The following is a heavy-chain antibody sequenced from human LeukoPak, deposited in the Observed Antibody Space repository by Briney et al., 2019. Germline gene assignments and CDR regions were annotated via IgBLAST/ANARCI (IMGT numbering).Heavy chain of an antibody. D-gene: IGHD4-23*01. CDR2: INWNSDSI. J-gene: IGHJ4*02. V-gene: IGHV3-9*01. CDR1: GFTFDDYA. Sequence: PGGSLRLSCAVSGFTFDDYAMHWVRQVPGKGLEWVSGINWNSDSIGYAVRGRFTISRDNAKNSLYLQMNSLRAEDTAVYYCARGSVVTFDYWGQGTLVTVSS. CDR3: ARGSVVTFDY.